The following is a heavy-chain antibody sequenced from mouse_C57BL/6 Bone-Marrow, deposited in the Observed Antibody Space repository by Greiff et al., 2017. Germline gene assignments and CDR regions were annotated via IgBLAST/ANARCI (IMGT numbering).Heavy chain of an antibody. CDR1: GFTFSSYG. D-gene: IGHD1-1*01. CDR2: ISSGGSYT. V-gene: IGHV5-6*01. Sequence: EVQLVESGGDLVKPGGSLKLSCAASGFTFSSYGMSWVRQTPDKRLEWVATISSGGSYTYYPDSVKGRFTISRDNAKHTLDLQMSSLKSEDTAMYYCARQGITTVVAPYYFDYWGQGTTLTVSS. CDR3: ARQGITTVVAPYYFDY. J-gene: IGHJ2*01.